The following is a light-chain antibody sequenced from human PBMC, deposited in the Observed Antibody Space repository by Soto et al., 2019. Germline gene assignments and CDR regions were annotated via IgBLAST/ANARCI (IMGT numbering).Light chain of an antibody. CDR3: QQYGSSPLT. V-gene: IGKV3-20*01. CDR2: GAS. J-gene: IGKJ3*01. Sequence: EIVLTQSPGTLSLSPGERATLSCRASQSVSSSYLAWYQQKPGQAPRLLIYGASSRATGIPARFSGSGSGTDFTLTISSLEPEDFAVYYCQQYGSSPLTFGPGTKVDIK. CDR1: QSVSSSY.